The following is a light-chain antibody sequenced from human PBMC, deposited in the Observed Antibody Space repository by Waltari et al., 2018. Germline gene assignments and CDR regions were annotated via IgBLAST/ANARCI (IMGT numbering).Light chain of an antibody. CDR2: EVT. CDR1: STDVEGYDP. J-gene: IGLJ3*02. CDR3: SSYAGGSSLM. Sequence: QSALTQPPSASGSPGQSITISCTGISTDVEGYDPVSWYQQHPGKAPKLLIYEVTKRPSGVPDRFSGSKSDNTASLAVSGLQAEDEADYYCSSYAGGSSLMFGGGTKLTVL. V-gene: IGLV2-8*01.